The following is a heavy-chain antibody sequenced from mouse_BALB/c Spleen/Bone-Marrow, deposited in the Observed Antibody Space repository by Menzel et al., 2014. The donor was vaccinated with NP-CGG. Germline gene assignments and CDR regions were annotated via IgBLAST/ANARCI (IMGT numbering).Heavy chain of an antibody. Sequence: EVKLQESGGGLVQPGGSLKLSCAASGFTFSSYGMSWVRPTPDKRLELVATINSNGGSTYYPDSVKGRFTISRDNAKNTLYLQMSSLKSEDTAMYYCARVWYFDYWGQGTSLTVSS. CDR3: ARVWYFDY. J-gene: IGHJ2*03. CDR1: GFTFSSYG. V-gene: IGHV5-6-3*01. CDR2: INSNGGST.